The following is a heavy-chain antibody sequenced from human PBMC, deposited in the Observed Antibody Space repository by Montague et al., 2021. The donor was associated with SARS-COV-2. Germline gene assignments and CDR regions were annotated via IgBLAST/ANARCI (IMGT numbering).Heavy chain of an antibody. Sequence: SETLSLTCAVYGGSFSGHYWSWIRQPPGKGLEWIGEINHSGSTNYNPSLKSRVTISVDTSKSQFSLNMSSVTAADTAVYYCARVRAVPAAMRIFTLGRSYYGMDVWGQGTTVTVSS. J-gene: IGHJ6*02. D-gene: IGHD2-2*01. CDR1: GGSFSGHY. CDR2: INHSGST. V-gene: IGHV4-34*01. CDR3: ARVRAVPAAMRIFTLGRSYYGMDV.